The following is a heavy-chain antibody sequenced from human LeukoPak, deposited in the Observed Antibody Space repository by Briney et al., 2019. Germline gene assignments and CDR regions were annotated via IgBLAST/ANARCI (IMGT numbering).Heavy chain of an antibody. CDR2: IWYDGSNT. D-gene: IGHD4-11*01. CDR3: ATLLQGDGMDV. V-gene: IGHV3-33*01. Sequence: GRSLRLSCAASGFTFSSYGMHWVRQAPGKGLEWVAVIWYDGSNTYYADSVKGRFTISRDNSKNTLYLQMSSLRAEDTAIYYCATLLQGDGMDVWGKGTTVTVSS. CDR1: GFTFSSYG. J-gene: IGHJ6*04.